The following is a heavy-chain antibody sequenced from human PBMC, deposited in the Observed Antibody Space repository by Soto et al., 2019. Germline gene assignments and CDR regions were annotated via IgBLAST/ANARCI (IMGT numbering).Heavy chain of an antibody. CDR1: GFTVSSNY. D-gene: IGHD4-17*01. V-gene: IGHV3-66*01. Sequence: HPGGSLRLSCAASGFTVSSNYMSWVRQAPGKGLEWVSVIYSGGSTYYADSVKGRFTISRDNSKNTLYLQMNSLRAEDTAVYYCASSTLQDYVEYFQHWGQGTLVTVSS. J-gene: IGHJ1*01. CDR3: ASSTLQDYVEYFQH. CDR2: IYSGGST.